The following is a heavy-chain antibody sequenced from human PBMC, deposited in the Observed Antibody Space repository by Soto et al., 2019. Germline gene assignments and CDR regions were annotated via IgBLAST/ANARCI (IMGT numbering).Heavy chain of an antibody. J-gene: IGHJ6*02. CDR1: GGSFSGCI. CDR3: ASSQTPARVTTFYYYGMDV. CDR2: INHSGSA. Sequence: SETLSLTCDVYGGSFSGCIWTWIRQTRGKGLQWIGQINHSGSANYNPSLKSRVTISVHTSNSQFSLELSSVTAADTAVYYCASSQTPARVTTFYYYGMDVWGQGTTVTVSS. D-gene: IGHD4-17*01. V-gene: IGHV4-34*01.